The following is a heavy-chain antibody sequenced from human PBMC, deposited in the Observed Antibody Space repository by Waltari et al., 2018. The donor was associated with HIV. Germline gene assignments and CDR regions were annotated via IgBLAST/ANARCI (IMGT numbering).Heavy chain of an antibody. CDR1: GVPLTNER. J-gene: IGHJ4*02. CDR2: IKQDGSEK. V-gene: IGHV3-7*01. CDR3: ARDGGRRGPFGY. D-gene: IGHD3-3*01. Sequence: EVQLVEPGAGVAQPGGHLSLAWAAHGVPLTNERMSWVRQAPGKGLEWVANIKQDGSEKYYVDSVKGRFTISRDNDKNSVDLQMNSLRAEDTAVYYCARDGGRRGPFGYWGQGTLVTVSS.